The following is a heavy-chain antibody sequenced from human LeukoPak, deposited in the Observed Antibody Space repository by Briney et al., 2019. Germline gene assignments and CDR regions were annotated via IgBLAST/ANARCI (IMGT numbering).Heavy chain of an antibody. CDR1: GYTFSGHW. J-gene: IGHJ6*02. D-gene: IGHD2/OR15-2a*01. CDR3: ARGRYFALDV. CDR2: INSDATGT. Sequence: GGPLRLSCAASGYTFSGHWIHWVRQAPGKGLEWVSRINSDATGTMDADSVKGRFTTSRDNAKNTAYLQMNSLRAEDTAVYYCARGRYFALDVWGQGTTVTVSS. V-gene: IGHV3-74*03.